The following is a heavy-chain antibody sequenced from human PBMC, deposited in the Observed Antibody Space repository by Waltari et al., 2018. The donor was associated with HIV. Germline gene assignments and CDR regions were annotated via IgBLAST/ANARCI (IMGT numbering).Heavy chain of an antibody. V-gene: IGHV3-23*01. Sequence: EVQLLESGGHLIQPGGSLRLSCAASGFPFDTYAMNWVRQAPGKRLEWVAAISGSGDIAYSADSVKGRFSISRDNSKNTLFLQMTSLRAEDTAVYYCAKDLGDYVWGMFTGAHFD. CDR3: AKDLGDYVWGMFTGAHFD. J-gene: IGHJ4*01. D-gene: IGHD3-16*01. CDR1: GFPFDTYA. CDR2: ISGSGDIA.